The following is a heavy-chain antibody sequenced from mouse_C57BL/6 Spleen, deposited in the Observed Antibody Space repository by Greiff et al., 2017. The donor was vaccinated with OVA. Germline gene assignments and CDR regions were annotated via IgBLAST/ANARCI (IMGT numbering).Heavy chain of an antibody. J-gene: IGHJ1*03. V-gene: IGHV1-15*01. Sequence: QVQLQQSGAELVRPGASVTLSCKASGYTFTDYEMHWVKQTPVHGLEWIGAIDPETGGTAYNQKFKGKAILTADKSSSTAYMELRSLTSEDSAVYYCTSDYYGSSSWYFDVWGTGTTVTVSS. D-gene: IGHD1-1*01. CDR2: IDPETGGT. CDR3: TSDYYGSSSWYFDV. CDR1: GYTFTDYE.